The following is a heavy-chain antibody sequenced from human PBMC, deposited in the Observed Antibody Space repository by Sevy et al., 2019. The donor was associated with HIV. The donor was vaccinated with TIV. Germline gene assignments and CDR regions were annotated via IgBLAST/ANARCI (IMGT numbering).Heavy chain of an antibody. CDR3: ARHSHGSGTYYVPFNS. J-gene: IGHJ4*02. Sequence: SKTLSLTCTVSGASISSSGYYWGWIRQPPGKGLEWIGSVFHSGSTYYNPSLNSRVIISVDTSKNEFSLILNSVTAADTAVYYCARHSHGSGTYYVPFNSWGQGILVTVSS. D-gene: IGHD3-10*01. CDR2: VFHSGST. V-gene: IGHV4-39*07. CDR1: GASISSSGYY.